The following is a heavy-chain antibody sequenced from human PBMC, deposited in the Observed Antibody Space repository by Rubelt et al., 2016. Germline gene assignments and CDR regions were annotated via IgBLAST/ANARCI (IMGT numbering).Heavy chain of an antibody. CDR3: ARGGGGAMVTSGDF. D-gene: IGHD5-18*01. CDR2: ISYDGSNK. CDR1: GFTFSSHA. Sequence: EQLVESGGGVVQPGRSLRLSCAASGFTFSSHAMHWVRQAPGKGLEWVAVISYDGSNKYYADSVKGRFTISSDTSKNTLYLQMNSLRAEDTAVEYCARGGGGAMVTSGDFWGQGTLVTVSS. V-gene: IGHV3-30*04. J-gene: IGHJ4*02.